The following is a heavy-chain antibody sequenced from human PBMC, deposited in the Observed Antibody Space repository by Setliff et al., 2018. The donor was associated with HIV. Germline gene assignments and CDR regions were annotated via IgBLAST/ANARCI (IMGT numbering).Heavy chain of an antibody. CDR1: GYSITSGYS. J-gene: IGHJ4*02. CDR2: AYHSGRT. D-gene: IGHD5-18*01. V-gene: IGHV4-38-2*02. Sequence: SETLSLTCTVSGYSITSGYSWGWIRQSPGKGLEWIGNAYHSGRTYYNPSLKSRVAMSIDTSKNQFSLTLNSVTAADSAVYYCASLDSYGRYYFDYWGQGTLVTVSS. CDR3: ASLDSYGRYYFDY.